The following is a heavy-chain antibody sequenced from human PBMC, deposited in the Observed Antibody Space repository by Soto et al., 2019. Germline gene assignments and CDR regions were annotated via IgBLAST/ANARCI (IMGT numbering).Heavy chain of an antibody. D-gene: IGHD3-10*01. Sequence: QVQLVESGGGVVQPGRSLRLSCAASGFTFSSYGMHWVRQAPGKGLEWVAVISYDGSNKYYADSVKGRFTISRDNSKNTLYQPMDSMRAEDTAVYYCAPWFGAFAYCGQGVLVTVAS. J-gene: IGHJ4*02. CDR3: APWFGAFAY. V-gene: IGHV3-30*03. CDR2: ISYDGSNK. CDR1: GFTFSSYG.